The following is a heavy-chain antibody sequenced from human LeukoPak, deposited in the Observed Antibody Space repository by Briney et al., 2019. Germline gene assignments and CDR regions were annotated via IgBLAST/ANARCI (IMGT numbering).Heavy chain of an antibody. CDR3: ARDLYDSSGYYSHYFDY. D-gene: IGHD3-22*01. CDR2: INSDGSST. V-gene: IGHV3-74*01. Sequence: GGSLRLSCAASGFTFSSYWMHWVPQAPGKGLVWVSRINSDGSSTSYADSVKGRFTISRDNAKNTLYLQMNSLRAEDTAVYYCARDLYDSSGYYSHYFDYWGQGTLVTVSS. CDR1: GFTFSSYW. J-gene: IGHJ4*02.